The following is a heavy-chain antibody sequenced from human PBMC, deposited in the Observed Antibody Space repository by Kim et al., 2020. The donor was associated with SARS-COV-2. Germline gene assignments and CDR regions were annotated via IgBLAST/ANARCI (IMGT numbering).Heavy chain of an antibody. V-gene: IGHV3-15*01. CDR3: TTDPLLVRGVTDY. Sequence: YAAPVKGRFTISRDDSKNTLYLQMNSLKTEDTAVYYCTTDPLLVRGVTDYWGQGTLVTVSS. J-gene: IGHJ4*02. D-gene: IGHD3-10*01.